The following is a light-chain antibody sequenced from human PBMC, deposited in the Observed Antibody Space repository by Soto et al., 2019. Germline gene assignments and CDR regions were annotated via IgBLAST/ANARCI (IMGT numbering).Light chain of an antibody. CDR3: QQRTNWRLT. J-gene: IGKJ4*01. V-gene: IGKV3-11*01. Sequence: EIVLTQSPATLSLSPGERDTLSCRASQSVSSHLTWYQHKPGQAPRLLIYDASNRATGIPARFSGSGSGTDFTLTISSLEPEDFAVYYCQQRTNWRLTFGGGTKVEIK. CDR1: QSVSSH. CDR2: DAS.